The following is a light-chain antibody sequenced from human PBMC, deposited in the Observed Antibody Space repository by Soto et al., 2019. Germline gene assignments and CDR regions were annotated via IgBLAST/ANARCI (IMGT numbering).Light chain of an antibody. V-gene: IGKV3-20*01. CDR3: QQYGNSPLT. J-gene: IGKJ4*01. CDR2: GAS. Sequence: PGEGATLSCRTSQSVTSTYLAWYQQKPGQAPRLLMYGASSRATGIPDRFSGSGSGTDFTLTISRLEPEDFAVYYCQQYGNSPLTFGGGAKVDIK. CDR1: QSVTSTY.